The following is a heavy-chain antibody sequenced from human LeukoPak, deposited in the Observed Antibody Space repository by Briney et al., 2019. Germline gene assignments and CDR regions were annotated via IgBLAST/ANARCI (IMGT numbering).Heavy chain of an antibody. CDR3: ASKYGSGSYYFYYYYMDV. V-gene: IGHV1-69*06. Sequence: SVKLSCKASGGTFSSYAISWVRQAPGQGLEWMGGIIPIFGTANYAQKFQGRVTITADKSTSTAYMELSSLRSEDTAVYYCASKYGSGSYYFYYYYMDVWGKGTTVTVSS. D-gene: IGHD3-10*01. CDR2: IIPIFGTA. CDR1: GGTFSSYA. J-gene: IGHJ6*03.